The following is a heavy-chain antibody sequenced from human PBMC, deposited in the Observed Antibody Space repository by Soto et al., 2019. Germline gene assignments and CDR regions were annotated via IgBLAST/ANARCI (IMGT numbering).Heavy chain of an antibody. CDR3: ARHQYSSGWYERTDYFDY. CDR1: GGCISSGDYY. Sequence: PSETLSLTCTVSGGCISSGDYYWSWIRQPPGKGLEWIGYIYYSGSTYYNPSLKSRVTISVDTSKNQFSLKLSSVTAADTAVFYFARHQYSSGWYERTDYFDYWGQGTLVTVSS. J-gene: IGHJ4*02. V-gene: IGHV4-30-4*01. CDR2: IYYSGST. D-gene: IGHD6-19*01.